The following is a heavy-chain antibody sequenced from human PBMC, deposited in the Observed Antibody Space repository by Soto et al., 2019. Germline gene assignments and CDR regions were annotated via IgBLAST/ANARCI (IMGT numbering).Heavy chain of an antibody. CDR1: GGTFSSYT. V-gene: IGHV1-69*04. CDR3: ARDSRYCSSTSCYAYHDAFDI. CDR2: TIPILGIA. J-gene: IGHJ3*02. D-gene: IGHD2-2*01. Sequence: SVKVSCKASGGTFSSYTISWVRQAPGQGLEWMGRTIPILGIANYAQKFQGRVTITADKSTSTAYMELSSLRSEDTAVYYCARDSRYCSSTSCYAYHDAFDIWGQGTMVTVSS.